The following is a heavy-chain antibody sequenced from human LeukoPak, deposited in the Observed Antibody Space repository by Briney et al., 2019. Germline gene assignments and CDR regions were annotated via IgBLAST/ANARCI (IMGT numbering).Heavy chain of an antibody. CDR3: ARASVGWWHDRPYYMDV. CDR1: GFTFSSYA. V-gene: IGHV3-30*04. Sequence: GGSLRLSCAASGFTFSSYAMHWVRQAPGKGLEWVAVISYDGSNKYYADSVKGRFTISRDNSKNTLYLQMNSLRAEDTAVYYCARASVGWWHDRPYYMDVRRKGTTVTVSS. J-gene: IGHJ6*03. D-gene: IGHD2-8*02. CDR2: ISYDGSNK.